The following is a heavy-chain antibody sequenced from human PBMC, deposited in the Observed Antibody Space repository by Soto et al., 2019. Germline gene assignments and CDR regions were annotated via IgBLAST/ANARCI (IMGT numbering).Heavy chain of an antibody. CDR1: GGTFSSYA. D-gene: IGHD6-19*01. CDR2: IIPIFGTA. V-gene: IGHV1-69*01. CDR3: ARRMDYSSGWSSNWFDP. J-gene: IGHJ5*02. Sequence: QVQLVQSGAEVKKPGSSVKVSCKASGGTFSSYAISWVRQAPGQGLEWMGGIIPIFGTANYAQKFQGRVTITADESTSTAYMELSSLRSEDTAVYYCARRMDYSSGWSSNWFDPWGQGTLVTVSS.